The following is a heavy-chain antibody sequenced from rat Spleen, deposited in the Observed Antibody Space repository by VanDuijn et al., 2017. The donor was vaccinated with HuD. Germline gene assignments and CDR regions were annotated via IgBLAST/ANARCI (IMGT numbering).Heavy chain of an antibody. V-gene: IGHV5-29*01. Sequence: EVQLVESDGGLVQPGRSLKLSCAASGFTFSDYYMAWVRQAPTKGLEWVATISYDGSSTYYRDSVKGRFTISRDNAKSTLYLQMDSLRSEDTATYYWERHGSGFDYWGQGVMVTVSS. J-gene: IGHJ2*01. D-gene: IGHD1-1*01. CDR1: GFTFSDYY. CDR3: ERHGSGFDY. CDR2: ISYDGSST.